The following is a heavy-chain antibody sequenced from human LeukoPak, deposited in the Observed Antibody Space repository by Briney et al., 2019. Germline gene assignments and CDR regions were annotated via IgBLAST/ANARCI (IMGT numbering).Heavy chain of an antibody. J-gene: IGHJ4*02. Sequence: SVKVSCKASGGTFSSYAISWVRQAPGQGLEWMGGIIPIFGTANYAQKFQGRVTITADESTSTAYMELSSLRSEGTAVYYCAREGSLYSSSWYLFDYWGQGTLVTVSS. CDR3: AREGSLYSSSWYLFDY. CDR1: GGTFSSYA. CDR2: IIPIFGTA. V-gene: IGHV1-69*01. D-gene: IGHD6-13*01.